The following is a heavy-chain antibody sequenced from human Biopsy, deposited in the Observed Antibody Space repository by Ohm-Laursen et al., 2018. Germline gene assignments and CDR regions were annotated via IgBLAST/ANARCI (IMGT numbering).Heavy chain of an antibody. CDR2: IYYSWTT. CDR3: ARAYFYGMGTSNYFLDS. Sequence: SQTLSLTCTVSGGSVRSPDHRWNWVRRAPGKGLEWIGNIYYSWTTLYNPSLSGRVTMYLDRSTNQFSLKLKSVTSADTAVYFCARAYFYGMGTSNYFLDSWGQGALVTVSS. J-gene: IGHJ4*02. CDR1: GGSVRSPDHR. D-gene: IGHD3-10*01. V-gene: IGHV4-30-4*08.